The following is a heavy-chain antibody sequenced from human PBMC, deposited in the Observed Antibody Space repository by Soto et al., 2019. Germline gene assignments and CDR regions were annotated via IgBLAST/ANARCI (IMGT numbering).Heavy chain of an antibody. CDR1: GFTFSSFG. CDR2: ISNDGSNK. J-gene: IGHJ4*02. D-gene: IGHD4-17*01. CDR3: TKDLWRGYYGHGDS. Sequence: QVQLVESGGGVVQPGRSLRLSCAASGFTFSSFGMHWVRQAPGKGLEWLAVISNDGSNKYYVDSVKGRFTISRDNSNNTLDLQMNSLRAEDTAVYYCTKDLWRGYYGHGDSWGEGTLVTVSS. V-gene: IGHV3-30*18.